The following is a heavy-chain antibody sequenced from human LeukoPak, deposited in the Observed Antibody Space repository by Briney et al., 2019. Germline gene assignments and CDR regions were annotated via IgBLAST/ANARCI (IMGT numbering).Heavy chain of an antibody. CDR2: ISRDGTNT. Sequence: PGRSLRLSCAASGFTFDDHTMHWVRQAPGKGLEWVSLISRDGTNTYYTDSVRGRFTISRDNSKDSLYLQMNSLKTEDTALYYCAKDSDWIIDYWGQGTLVTVSS. D-gene: IGHD2-21*02. CDR1: GFTFDDHT. V-gene: IGHV3-43*01. CDR3: AKDSDWIIDY. J-gene: IGHJ4*02.